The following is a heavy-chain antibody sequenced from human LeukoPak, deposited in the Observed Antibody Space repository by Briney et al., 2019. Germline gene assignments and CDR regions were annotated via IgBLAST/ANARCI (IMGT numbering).Heavy chain of an antibody. CDR1: GGSISSYY. J-gene: IGHJ6*03. CDR3: ARDGEASSGWYSRYYYYYMDV. V-gene: IGHV4-4*07. D-gene: IGHD6-19*01. Sequence: SETLSLTCTVSGGSISSYYWSWIRQPAGKGLEWIGRIYTSGSTNYNPSLKSRVTMSVDTSKNQFSLKLSSVTAADTAVYYCARDGEASSGWYSRYYYYYMDVWGKGTTVTISS. CDR2: IYTSGST.